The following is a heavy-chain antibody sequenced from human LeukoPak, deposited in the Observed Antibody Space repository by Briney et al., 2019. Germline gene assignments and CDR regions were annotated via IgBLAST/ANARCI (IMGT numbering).Heavy chain of an antibody. V-gene: IGHV1-2*02. D-gene: IGHD6-13*01. Sequence: ASVKVSFKASVYTFSGCNMHWGRQGPGQGLGWMGWINPNSGGTNCAQKFQGRVTMTTDTSISTQYMELSRLRSADAAVDYCAGGVISSSWYWSPGYYYYYYMDVWGKGTTVTASS. CDR2: INPNSGGT. CDR1: VYTFSGCN. J-gene: IGHJ6*03. CDR3: AGGVISSSWYWSPGYYYYYYMDV.